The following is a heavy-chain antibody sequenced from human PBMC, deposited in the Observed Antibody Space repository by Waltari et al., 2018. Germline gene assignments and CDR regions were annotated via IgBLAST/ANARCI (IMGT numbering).Heavy chain of an antibody. CDR3: ARHESAHYGGLDS. Sequence: QVQLQESGPGLVKPSETLSLTCAVSGDSITSASYWGWIRQPPGKGLEWIGYVYHFGSSSYNPSLKSRVTMSVDTSKRQFSLNLSSVTAADTAVYYCARHESAHYGGLDSWGRGTLVTVSA. V-gene: IGHV4-38-2*01. J-gene: IGHJ4*02. CDR1: GDSITSASY. CDR2: VYHFGSS. D-gene: IGHD4-17*01.